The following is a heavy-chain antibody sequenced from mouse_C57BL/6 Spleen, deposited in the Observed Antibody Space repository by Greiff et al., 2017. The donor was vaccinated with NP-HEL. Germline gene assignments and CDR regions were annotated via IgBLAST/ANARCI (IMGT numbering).Heavy chain of an antibody. CDR3: AIYYYGSSYWYFDV. CDR2: MSYDGSN. V-gene: IGHV3-6*01. J-gene: IGHJ1*03. CDR1: GYSITSGYY. D-gene: IGHD1-1*01. Sequence: EVQLQQSGPGLVKPSQSLSLTCSVTGYSITSGYYWNWIRQFPGNKLEWMGYMSYDGSNNYNPSLKNRISITRDTSKNQFFLKLNSVTTEDTATYYCAIYYYGSSYWYFDVWGTGTTVTVSS.